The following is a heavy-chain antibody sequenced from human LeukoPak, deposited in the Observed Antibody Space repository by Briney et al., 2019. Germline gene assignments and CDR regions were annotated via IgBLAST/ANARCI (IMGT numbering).Heavy chain of an antibody. CDR3: ARRVGFYYDSSGSDY. CDR1: GYSFTSYW. Sequence: GESLKISCKGSGYSFTSYWIGWVRQMPGKGLEWMGIIYPGDSDTRYSLSFQGQVTISADKSISTAYLQWSSLKASDTAMNYCARRVGFYYDSSGSDYWGQETLVTVSS. D-gene: IGHD3-22*01. V-gene: IGHV5-51*01. J-gene: IGHJ4*02. CDR2: IYPGDSDT.